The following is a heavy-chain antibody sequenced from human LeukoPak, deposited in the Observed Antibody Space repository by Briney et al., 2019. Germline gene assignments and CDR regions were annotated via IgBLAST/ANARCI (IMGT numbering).Heavy chain of an antibody. J-gene: IGHJ6*02. V-gene: IGHV4-59*01. CDR1: GGSISTYY. CDR2: IYYSGST. Sequence: SETLSLTCTVSGGSISTYYWSWIRQPPGKGLEWIGYIYYSGSTNYNPSLKSRVTISVDTSKNQFSLKLSSVTAADTAVYYCARYQAANYDFWRARGPVGMDVWGQGTTVTVSS. CDR3: ARYQAANYDFWRARGPVGMDV. D-gene: IGHD3-3*01.